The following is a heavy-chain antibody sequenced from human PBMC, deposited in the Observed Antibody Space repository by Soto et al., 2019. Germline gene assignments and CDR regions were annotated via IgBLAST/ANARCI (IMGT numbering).Heavy chain of an antibody. J-gene: IGHJ4*02. Sequence: PSETLSLTCAVYGGSFSGYYWSWIRQPPGKGLEWIGEINHSGSTNYNPSLKSRVTISVDTSKNQFSLKLSSVTAADTAVYYCERGLWRERIAARTDYWGQGTLVNVSS. D-gene: IGHD6-6*01. CDR1: GGSFSGYY. CDR3: ERGLWRERIAARTDY. V-gene: IGHV4-34*01. CDR2: INHSGST.